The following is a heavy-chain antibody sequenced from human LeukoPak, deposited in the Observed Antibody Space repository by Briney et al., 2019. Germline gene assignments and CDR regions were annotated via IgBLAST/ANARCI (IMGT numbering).Heavy chain of an antibody. CDR1: GYTFTSYG. D-gene: IGHD3-22*01. V-gene: IGHV1-18*01. CDR3: AGNLYYYDSSGTGAYYFDY. Sequence: ASVKVSCKASGYTFTSYGISWVRQAPGQGLEWMGWISAYNGNTNYAQKLQGRVTMTTDTSTSTAYMELRSLRSDDTAVYYCAGNLYYYDSSGTGAYYFDYWGQGTLVTVSS. J-gene: IGHJ4*02. CDR2: ISAYNGNT.